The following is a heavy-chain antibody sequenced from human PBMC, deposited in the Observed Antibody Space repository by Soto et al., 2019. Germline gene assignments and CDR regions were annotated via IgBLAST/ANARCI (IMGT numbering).Heavy chain of an antibody. J-gene: IGHJ3*02. Sequence: SGPTLVNPTQTLTLTCTFFGFSLSTCRVGVGMIRFPLVNSLVCLALIYWNDDKRYSPSLKSRLTITKVTSKNQVVLTMTNMDPVDTATYYCAHVPPPHDSFDIWGQGTMVTVS. CDR1: GFSLSTCRVG. CDR2: IYWNDDK. V-gene: IGHV2-5*01. CDR3: AHVPPPHDSFDI.